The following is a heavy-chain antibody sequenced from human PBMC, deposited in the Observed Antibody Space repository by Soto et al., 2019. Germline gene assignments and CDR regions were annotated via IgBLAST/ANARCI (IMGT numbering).Heavy chain of an antibody. CDR2: INPSGGST. Sequence: QVQLVQSGAEVKKPGASVKVSCKASGYTFTSYYMHWVRQAPGQGLEWMGIINPSGGSTSYAQKFQGRVTITRDTSTSTVYMELSSLRSEDTAVYYCARDRRLRVALGGYNWFDPWGQGTLVTVSS. J-gene: IGHJ5*02. CDR3: ARDRRLRVALGGYNWFDP. V-gene: IGHV1-46*01. CDR1: GYTFTSYY. D-gene: IGHD3-16*01.